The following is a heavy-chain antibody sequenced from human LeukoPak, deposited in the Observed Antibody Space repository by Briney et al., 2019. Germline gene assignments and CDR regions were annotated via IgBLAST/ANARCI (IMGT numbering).Heavy chain of an antibody. V-gene: IGHV7-4-1*02. Sequence: ASVKVSCKASGYSFNSQGMNWVRQAPGQGLEWMGWINTNTGNPTYAQGFTGRFVFSLDTSVSTAYLQISSLKAEDTAVYYCARYSSAAMVWTFDYWGQGTLVTVSS. CDR1: GYSFNSQG. J-gene: IGHJ4*02. CDR3: ARYSSAAMVWTFDY. CDR2: INTNTGNP. D-gene: IGHD5-18*01.